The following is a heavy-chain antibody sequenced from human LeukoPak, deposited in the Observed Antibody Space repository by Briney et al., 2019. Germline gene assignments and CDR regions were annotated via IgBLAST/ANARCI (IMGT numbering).Heavy chain of an antibody. CDR3: TRGYYDARGDSNPFDI. Sequence: TSETLSLTCTVSDGSISSSYWSWIRQPPGRGLEWIGYTSHSGSTNYKPSLKSRVSISVDTSKNQFSLKLTSVTAADTAMYYCTRGYYDARGDSNPFDIWGQGTTVTVSS. D-gene: IGHD3-22*01. CDR2: TSHSGST. V-gene: IGHV4-59*01. CDR1: DGSISSSY. J-gene: IGHJ3*02.